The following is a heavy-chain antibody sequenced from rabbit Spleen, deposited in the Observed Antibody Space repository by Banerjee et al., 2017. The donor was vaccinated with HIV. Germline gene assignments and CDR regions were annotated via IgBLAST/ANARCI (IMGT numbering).Heavy chain of an antibody. D-gene: IGHD8-1*01. V-gene: IGHV1S45*01. J-gene: IGHJ4*01. CDR3: ARDGPSGFGSRYSDYLNL. CDR2: IRAGSTDTP. CDR1: GFSFSSSYW. Sequence: QEQLEESGGDLVKPEGSLTLTCTASGFSFSSSYWMCWVRQAPGKGLELIACIRAGSTDTPYYASWAKGRFTISKTSSTTVTLQMTSLTAADTATYFCARDGPSGFGSRYSDYLNLWGPGTLVTVS.